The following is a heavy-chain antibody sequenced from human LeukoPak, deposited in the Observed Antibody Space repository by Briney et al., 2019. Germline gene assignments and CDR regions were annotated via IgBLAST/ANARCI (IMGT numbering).Heavy chain of an antibody. V-gene: IGHV4-34*01. J-gene: IGHJ6*02. D-gene: IGHD4-17*01. CDR3: ARGPSFDDYGDYYYYGMDV. Sequence: PETLSLTCAVYGGSFSGYYWSWIRQPPGKGLEWIGEINHSGSTNYNPSLKSRVTISVDTSKNQFSLKLSSVTAADTAVYYCARGPSFDDYGDYYYYGMDVWGQGTTVTVSS. CDR1: GGSFSGYY. CDR2: INHSGST.